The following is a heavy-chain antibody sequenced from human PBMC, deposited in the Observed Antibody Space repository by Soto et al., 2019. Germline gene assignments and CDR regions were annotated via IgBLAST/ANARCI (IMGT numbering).Heavy chain of an antibody. CDR2: IYYSGST. V-gene: IGHV4-61*01. CDR3: ARAGGYSGYDATNWFDP. D-gene: IGHD5-12*01. Sequence: PSETLSLTCTVSGGSVSSGSYYWSWIRQPPGKGLEWIGYIYYSGSTNYNPSLKSRVTISVDTSKNQFSLKLSSVTAADTAVYYCARAGGYSGYDATNWFDPWGQGTLVTVSS. J-gene: IGHJ5*02. CDR1: GGSVSSGSYY.